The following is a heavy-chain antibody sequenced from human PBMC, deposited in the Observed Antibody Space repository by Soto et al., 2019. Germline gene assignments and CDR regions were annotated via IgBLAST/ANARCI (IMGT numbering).Heavy chain of an antibody. CDR1: GDSVSSNTAA. V-gene: IGHV6-1*01. D-gene: IGHD2-2*01. CDR3: VRQHSTSVDYYGLDV. Sequence: SQTLSLTCAISGDSVSSNTAAWNWIRQSPSRGLECLGRTYYRSKWNYDYALSVKSRIIVNPDTFKNQFSLQLNSVTPEDTAIYYCVRQHSTSVDYYGLDVWGQGTTVTVSS. CDR2: TYYRSKWNY. J-gene: IGHJ6*02.